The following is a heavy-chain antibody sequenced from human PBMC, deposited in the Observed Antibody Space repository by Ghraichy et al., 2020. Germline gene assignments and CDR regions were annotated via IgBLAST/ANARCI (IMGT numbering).Heavy chain of an antibody. CDR1: GFTFSSYS. D-gene: IGHD2-15*01. CDR3: ARGISGDLDY. Sequence: GESLNISCAASGFTFSSYSINWVRQAPGKGLEWVSSISGDSVYIYYADSVKGRFTISRDNARNTLYLQMNSLRAEDTAVYYCARGISGDLDYWGQGALVTVSS. V-gene: IGHV3-21*01. CDR2: ISGDSVYI. J-gene: IGHJ4*02.